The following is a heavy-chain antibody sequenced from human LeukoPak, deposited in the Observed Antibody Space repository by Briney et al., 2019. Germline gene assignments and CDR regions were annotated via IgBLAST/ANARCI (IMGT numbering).Heavy chain of an antibody. D-gene: IGHD4-17*01. CDR3: TTDDYGDLVFDY. CDR1: GFTFSNAW. V-gene: IGHV3-15*01. J-gene: IGHJ4*02. CDR2: IKSKTDGGTT. Sequence: KPGGSLRLSCAASGFTFSNAWMSWVRQSRGKGLEWVGRIKSKTDGGTTDYAAPVKGRFTISRDDSKNTLYLQMNSLKTEDTAVYYCTTDDYGDLVFDYWGQGTLVTVSS.